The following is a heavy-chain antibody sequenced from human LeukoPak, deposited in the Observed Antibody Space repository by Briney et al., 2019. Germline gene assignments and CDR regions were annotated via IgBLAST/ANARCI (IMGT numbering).Heavy chain of an antibody. J-gene: IGHJ3*02. Sequence: ASVKVSCKASGYTFTGYYMHWVRQAPGQGLELMGWINPNSGGTNYTQKFQGRVTMTRDTSISTAYMELSRLRSDDTAVYYCARGYCSGGSCIDTFDMWGQGTMVTVSS. V-gene: IGHV1-2*02. CDR1: GYTFTGYY. CDR3: ARGYCSGGSCIDTFDM. D-gene: IGHD2-15*01. CDR2: INPNSGGT.